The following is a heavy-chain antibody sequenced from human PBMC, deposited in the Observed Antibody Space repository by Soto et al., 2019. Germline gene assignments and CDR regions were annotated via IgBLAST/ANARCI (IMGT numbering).Heavy chain of an antibody. CDR2: INAGNGYT. J-gene: IGHJ4*02. V-gene: IGHV1-3*01. CDR1: GYTFANYP. CDR3: ARAKIITTLDY. D-gene: IGHD3-10*01. Sequence: QVQLVQSGAEGKKPGASVKVSCETSGYTFANYPMHWVRQAPGQTLEWMGWINAGNGYTKYSQKFQGRVTIIRDTSASIAYMELSSLRSEDTAVYYCARAKIITTLDYWGQGTLVTVSS.